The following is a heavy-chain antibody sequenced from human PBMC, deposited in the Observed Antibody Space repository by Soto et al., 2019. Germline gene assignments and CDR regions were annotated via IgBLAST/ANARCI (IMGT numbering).Heavy chain of an antibody. CDR2: IFSNDEK. CDR1: GFSLSNARMG. V-gene: IGHV2-26*01. Sequence: QVTLKESGPVLVKPTEPLTLTCTVSGFSLSNARMGGSWIRQPPGKALEWLAHIFSNDEKSYSTSLKSRLTISKDTSKRQVVLTMTNMDPVDTATYYCARTITGTTPDAFDIWGQGTMVTVSS. CDR3: ARTITGTTPDAFDI. J-gene: IGHJ3*02. D-gene: IGHD1-7*01.